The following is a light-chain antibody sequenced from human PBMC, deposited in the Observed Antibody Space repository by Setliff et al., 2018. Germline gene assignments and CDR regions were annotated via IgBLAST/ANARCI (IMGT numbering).Light chain of an antibody. V-gene: IGLV2-8*01. CDR3: GAYAGSSKKI. CDR2: DVD. CDR1: SSDIGDYNY. Sequence: QSALGQPPSASGSPGQSVTISCTGTSSDIGDYNYVSWYQHHPGKAPKLLIYDVDKRPSGVPDRFSGSKSGNTASLTVSGLQADDEADYYCGAYAGSSKKIFGTGTKAT. J-gene: IGLJ1*01.